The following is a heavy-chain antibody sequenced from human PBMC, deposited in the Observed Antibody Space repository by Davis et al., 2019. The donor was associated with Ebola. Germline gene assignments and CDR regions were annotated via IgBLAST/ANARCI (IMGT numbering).Heavy chain of an antibody. J-gene: IGHJ6*02. CDR2: IDWDDDK. CDR1: GFSLSTSGMC. D-gene: IGHD3-3*01. CDR3: ARIPRYYDFWSGYYTYYYYGMDV. V-gene: IGHV2-70*01. Sequence: SGPTLVKPTQTLTLTCTFSGFSLSTSGMCVSWIRQPPGKALEWLALIDWDDDKYYSTSLKTRLTISKDTSKNQVVLTMTNMDPVDPATYYCARIPRYYDFWSGYYTYYYYGMDVWGQGTTVTVSS.